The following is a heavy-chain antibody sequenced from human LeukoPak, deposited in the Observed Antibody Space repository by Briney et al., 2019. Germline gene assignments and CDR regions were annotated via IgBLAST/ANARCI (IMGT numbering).Heavy chain of an antibody. CDR2: MNPNSGNS. Sequence: ASVKVSCKASGDTLTNYDINWVRQATGQGLEWMGYMNPNSGNSAYAQKFQGRVTITTDASISTAYMELSGLRSEDTALYYCAREGLDYWGQGTLVTVSS. CDR1: GDTLTNYD. CDR3: AREGLDY. J-gene: IGHJ4*02. V-gene: IGHV1-8*01.